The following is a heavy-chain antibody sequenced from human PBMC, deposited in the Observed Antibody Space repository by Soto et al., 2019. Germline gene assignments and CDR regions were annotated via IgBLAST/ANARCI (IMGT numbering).Heavy chain of an antibody. D-gene: IGHD3-10*01. J-gene: IGHJ2*01. CDR2: ISGSGGST. V-gene: IGHV3-23*01. CDR3: AKAGGFGGYWYFDL. Sequence: EVPLLESGGGLVQPGGSLRLSCAASGFTFSSYAMSWVRQAPGKGLEWVSAISGSGGSTYYADSVKGQFTISRDNSKNTLYLQMNSLRAEDTAVYYCAKAGGFGGYWYFDLWGRGTLVTVSS. CDR1: GFTFSSYA.